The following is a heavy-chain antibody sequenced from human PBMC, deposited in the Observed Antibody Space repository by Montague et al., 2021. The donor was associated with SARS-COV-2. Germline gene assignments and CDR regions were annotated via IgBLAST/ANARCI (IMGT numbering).Heavy chain of an antibody. D-gene: IGHD5-24*01. CDR3: ARLDGWGSVFLVGVPRKNCYFDV. CDR1: GGSFNDYY. J-gene: IGHJ2*01. V-gene: IGHV4-34*01. CDR2: IDHSGTT. Sequence: SETLSLTCAVYGGSFNDYYWTWIRQPPGKGLEWIGEIDHSGTTNYNPSLKSRLTMSVDTSKNQFSLTLNSVTAADTAVYYCARLDGWGSVFLVGVPRKNCYFDVWGRGTLVTVSA.